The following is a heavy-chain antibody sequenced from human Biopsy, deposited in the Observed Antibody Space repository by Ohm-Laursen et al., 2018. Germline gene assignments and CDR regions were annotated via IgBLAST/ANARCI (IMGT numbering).Heavy chain of an antibody. Sequence: ASVKVPCKASGNTFATYHIHWVRQAPGQGLEWMGVISPSGATTSFSQKFQGRITMTRDTSTGTVYMDLNSLGSEDTAVYYWARAGVGSDGTDSYYYGMDVWGPGTTVTVSS. CDR3: ARAGVGSDGTDSYYYGMDV. CDR1: GNTFATYH. D-gene: IGHD5-24*01. J-gene: IGHJ6*02. V-gene: IGHV1-46*01. CDR2: ISPSGATT.